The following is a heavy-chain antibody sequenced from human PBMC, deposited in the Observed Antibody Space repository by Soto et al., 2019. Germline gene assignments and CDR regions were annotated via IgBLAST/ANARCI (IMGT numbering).Heavy chain of an antibody. V-gene: IGHV4-39*01. Sequence: SETLSLTCTVSGGYISSYCWRWIRQPPGKGLEWVGSIYYDGRTYYNASLKSRVAISVDTSKNQFSLKVNSVTVADTAVYYCARRSHTNWPAYWGHGTQVTVSS. CDR1: GGYISSYC. D-gene: IGHD2-8*01. J-gene: IGHJ4*01. CDR2: IYYDGRT. CDR3: ARRSHTNWPAY.